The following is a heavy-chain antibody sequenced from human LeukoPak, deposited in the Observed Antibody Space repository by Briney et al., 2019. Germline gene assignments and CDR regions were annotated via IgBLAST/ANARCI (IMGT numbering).Heavy chain of an antibody. Sequence: PGGSLRLSCAASGFTFSSYGMHWVRQAPGKGLEWVAVISHDGSNKYYADSVKGRFTISRDNSKNTLYLQMNSLRDEDTAVYYCARDAPTYYYDSSGLDYWGQGTLVTVSS. V-gene: IGHV3-30*03. CDR2: ISHDGSNK. J-gene: IGHJ4*02. CDR3: ARDAPTYYYDSSGLDY. CDR1: GFTFSSYG. D-gene: IGHD3-22*01.